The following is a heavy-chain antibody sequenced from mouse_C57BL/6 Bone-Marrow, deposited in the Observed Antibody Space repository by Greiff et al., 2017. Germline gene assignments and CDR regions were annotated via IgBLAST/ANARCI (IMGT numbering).Heavy chain of an antibody. V-gene: IGHV1-55*01. CDR1: GYTFTSYW. CDR2: IYPGSGST. D-gene: IGHD1-1*01. CDR3: ACDCGSSYYFDY. Sequence: VQLQQPGAELVKPGASVKMSCKASGYTFTSYWITWVKQRPGQGLEWIGEIYPGSGSTNYNEKFKSKATLTVDTSSSTAYMQLSSLTSEDSAVYCGACDCGSSYYFDYWGQGTTLTVSA. J-gene: IGHJ2*01.